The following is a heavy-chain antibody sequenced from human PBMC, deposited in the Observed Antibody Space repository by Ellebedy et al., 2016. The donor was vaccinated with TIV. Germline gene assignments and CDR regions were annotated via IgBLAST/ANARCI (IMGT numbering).Heavy chain of an antibody. D-gene: IGHD3-16*01. CDR3: LGNDYGDY. Sequence: GESLKISXAVSGFTFSNAWMSRVRQAPGKGLEWVGRIRKTIDGGLTEYAAPVKGRFTISRDDSQNTLYLQMNSLKTEDTAVYYCLGNDYGDYWGQGTLVTVAS. J-gene: IGHJ4*02. CDR2: IRKTIDGGLT. CDR1: GFTFSNAW. V-gene: IGHV3-15*01.